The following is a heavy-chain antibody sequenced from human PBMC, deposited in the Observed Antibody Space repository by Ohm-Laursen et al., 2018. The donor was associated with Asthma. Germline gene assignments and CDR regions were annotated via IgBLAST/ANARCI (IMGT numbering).Heavy chain of an antibody. CDR1: GFTFGDYA. D-gene: IGHD1-7*01. CDR3: TSWNYVTDAFDI. Sequence: SLRLSCTASGFTFGDYAMSWFRQAPGKGLEWVGSIRSKAYGGTTEYAASVKGRFTISRDDSKSIAYLQMNSLKTEDTAVYYCTSWNYVTDAFDIWGQGTMVTVSS. J-gene: IGHJ3*02. V-gene: IGHV3-49*03. CDR2: IRSKAYGGTT.